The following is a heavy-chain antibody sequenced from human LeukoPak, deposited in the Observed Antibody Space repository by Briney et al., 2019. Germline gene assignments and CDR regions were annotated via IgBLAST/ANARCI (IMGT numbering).Heavy chain of an antibody. CDR1: GFTVSSNY. J-gene: IGHJ2*01. V-gene: IGHV3-53*01. D-gene: IGHD6-19*01. CDR3: AREPAVPGTWYFDL. Sequence: GGSLRLSCVASGFTVSSNYMSWVRQAPGKGLEWVSVIYSGGSTYYADSVKGRFTISRDNPKNSFHLQMNSLTAGDTAVYYCAREPAVPGTWYFDLWGRGTLVTVSS. CDR2: IYSGGST.